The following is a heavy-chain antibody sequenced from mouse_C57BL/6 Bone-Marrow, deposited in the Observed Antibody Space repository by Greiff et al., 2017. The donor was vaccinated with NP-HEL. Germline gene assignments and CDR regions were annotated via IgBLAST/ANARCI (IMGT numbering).Heavy chain of an antibody. CDR1: GYTFTSYW. CDR2: IDPSDSYT. J-gene: IGHJ1*03. CDR3: ASYSNYFYWYFDV. D-gene: IGHD2-5*01. V-gene: IGHV1-50*01. Sequence: VQLQQPGAELVKPGASVKLSCKASGYTFTSYWMQWVKQRPGQGLEWIGEIDPSDSYTNYNQKFKGKATLTVDTSSSTAYMQLSSLTSEDSAVYYCASYSNYFYWYFDVWGTGTTVTVSS.